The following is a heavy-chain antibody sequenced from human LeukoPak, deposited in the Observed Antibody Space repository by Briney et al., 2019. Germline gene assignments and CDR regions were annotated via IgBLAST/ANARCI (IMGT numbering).Heavy chain of an antibody. Sequence: ASVKVSCRASGYNFNSYGITWVRQAPGQGLELMAWISAYNGNTNYAQKFRGRVTMTTDTSTNTAYMELRGLTSDDTAVYYCARGEAHYAGSADYWGQGTQVTVSS. CDR3: ARGEAHYAGSADY. CDR2: ISAYNGNT. J-gene: IGHJ4*02. V-gene: IGHV1-18*01. D-gene: IGHD2-2*01. CDR1: GYNFNSYG.